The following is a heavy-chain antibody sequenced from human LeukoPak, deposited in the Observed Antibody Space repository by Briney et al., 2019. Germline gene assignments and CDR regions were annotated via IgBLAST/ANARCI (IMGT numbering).Heavy chain of an antibody. CDR3: ARDRQYSYGLFALDY. CDR2: ISAYNGNT. Sequence: ASVKVSCKASGYTFTSYGISWVRQAPGQGLEGMGWISAYNGNTNYAQKLQGRVTMTTDTSTSTAYMELRSLRSDDTAVYYCARDRQYSYGLFALDYWGQGTLVTVSS. J-gene: IGHJ4*02. CDR1: GYTFTSYG. D-gene: IGHD5-18*01. V-gene: IGHV1-18*01.